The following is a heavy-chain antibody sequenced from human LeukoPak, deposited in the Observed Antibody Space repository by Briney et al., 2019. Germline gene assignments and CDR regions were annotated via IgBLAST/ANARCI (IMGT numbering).Heavy chain of an antibody. CDR3: ARDGFPRSLYPKYFDY. CDR1: GFTFSSYS. J-gene: IGHJ4*02. V-gene: IGHV3-21*01. Sequence: GGSLRLSCAASGFTFSSYSMNWVRQAPGKGLEWVSSISSSSSYIYYADSVRGRFTISRDNAKNSLYLQMNSLRAEDTAVYYCARDGFPRSLYPKYFDYWGQGTLVTVSS. CDR2: ISSSSSYI. D-gene: IGHD5/OR15-5a*01.